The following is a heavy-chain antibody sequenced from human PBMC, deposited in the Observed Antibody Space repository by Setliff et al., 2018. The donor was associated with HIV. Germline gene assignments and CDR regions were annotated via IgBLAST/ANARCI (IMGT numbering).Heavy chain of an antibody. D-gene: IGHD6-19*01. J-gene: IGHJ4*02. V-gene: IGHV4-39*01. CDR1: GGPLTSNTYF. CDR2: IYHSGNT. Sequence: LSLTCSVSGGPLTSNTYFWDWIRQAPGKGLEWIGSIYHSGNTYYNPSLKRRVSISVDTSKRQFSLKLTSGTAGDSALYYCARRRGQKATGWYYFDFWGQGALVTVSS. CDR3: ARRRGQKATGWYYFDF.